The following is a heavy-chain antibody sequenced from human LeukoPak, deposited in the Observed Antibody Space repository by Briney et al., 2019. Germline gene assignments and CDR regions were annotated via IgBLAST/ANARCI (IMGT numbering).Heavy chain of an antibody. Sequence: SETLSPTCAVYGGSFSGYYWSWIRQPPGKGLEWIGEINHSGSTNYNPSLKSRVTISVDTSKNQFSLKLSSVTAADTAVYYCARGYYYGSGSYSFFDYWGQGTLVTVSS. V-gene: IGHV4-34*01. J-gene: IGHJ4*02. D-gene: IGHD3-10*01. CDR2: INHSGST. CDR3: ARGYYYGSGSYSFFDY. CDR1: GGSFSGYY.